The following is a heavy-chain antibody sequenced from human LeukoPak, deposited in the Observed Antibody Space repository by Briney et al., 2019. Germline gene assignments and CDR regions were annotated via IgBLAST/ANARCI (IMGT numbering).Heavy chain of an antibody. CDR3: ARDPEIIAVAGMLFDY. V-gene: IGHV1-3*04. CDR2: INTGNGNT. CDR1: GYTFISYG. Sequence: GASVKVSCKASGYTFISYGIHWVRQAPGQRLEWMGWINTGNGNTRYSQKFQGRVTFTSDTSANTAYMELSSLRSEDTAVYYCARDPEIIAVAGMLFDYWGQGTLVTVSS. D-gene: IGHD6-19*01. J-gene: IGHJ4*02.